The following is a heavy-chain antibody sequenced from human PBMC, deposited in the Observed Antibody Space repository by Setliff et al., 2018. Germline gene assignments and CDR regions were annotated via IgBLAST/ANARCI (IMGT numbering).Heavy chain of an antibody. D-gene: IGHD7-27*01. Sequence: SETLSLTCTVSGGSISSGGYYWSWIRQHPGKGLEWIGYIYYSGSTYYNPSLKSRVTISVDTSKNQFSLNLNSVTAADTAVYYCATLTGDRGVDYWGQGRLVTVSS. CDR2: IYYSGST. J-gene: IGHJ4*02. V-gene: IGHV4-31*03. CDR1: GGSISSGGYY. CDR3: ATLTGDRGVDY.